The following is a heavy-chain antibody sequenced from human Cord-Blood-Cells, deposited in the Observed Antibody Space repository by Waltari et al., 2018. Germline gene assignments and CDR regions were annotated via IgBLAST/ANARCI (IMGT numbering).Heavy chain of an antibody. J-gene: IGHJ1*01. CDR1: GYTLTELS. D-gene: IGHD6-13*01. V-gene: IGHV1-24*01. CDR3: ATATYSSSWYGYFQH. Sequence: QVQLVQSGAEVKKPGASVKVSCKVSGYTLTELSMHWVRQAPGKGLEWMGGFYPEDGETNYAQKFQGRVTMTEDTSTDTAYMELSSPRSEDTAVYYCATATYSSSWYGYFQHWGKGTLVTVSS. CDR2: FYPEDGET.